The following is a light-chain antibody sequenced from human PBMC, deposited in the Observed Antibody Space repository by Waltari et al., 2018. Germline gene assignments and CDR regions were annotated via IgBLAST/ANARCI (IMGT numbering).Light chain of an antibody. J-gene: IGLJ2*01. CDR3: QAWDSSTVV. CDR2: QDS. V-gene: IGLV3-1*01. CDR1: KSGDKY. Sequence: SYELTQPPSVSVSPGQTASLTCPGDKSGDKYACWYQQKPGQSPVLVIYQDSKRPSGIPERFSGSNSGNTATLTISGTQAMDEADYYCQAWDSSTVVFGGGTKLTVL.